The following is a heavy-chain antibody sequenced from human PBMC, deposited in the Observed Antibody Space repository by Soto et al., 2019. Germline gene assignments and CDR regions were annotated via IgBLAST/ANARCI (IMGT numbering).Heavy chain of an antibody. V-gene: IGHV3-23*01. Sequence: EVQLLESGGGLVQPGGSLRLSCAASGFTFNTYAMNWVCQVPGKGLEWVASISGGGGSTYYADSVKGRFTISRDTSKNTLYLQMNSLSAEDTAVYYCAKGFIVVVTAIRPDDNFDVWGQGTMVTVSS. CDR2: ISGGGGST. CDR1: GFTFNTYA. J-gene: IGHJ3*01. CDR3: AKGFIVVVTAIRPDDNFDV. D-gene: IGHD2-21*02.